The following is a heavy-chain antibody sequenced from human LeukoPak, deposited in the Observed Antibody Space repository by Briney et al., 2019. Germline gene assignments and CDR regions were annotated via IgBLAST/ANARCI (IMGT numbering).Heavy chain of an antibody. J-gene: IGHJ4*02. CDR2: INHSGST. Sequence: SETLSLTCAVYGGSFSGYYWSWIRQPPGKGLEWIGEINHSGSTNYNPSLKSRVTISVDTSKNQFSLKLSSVTAADTAVYYCARGSTYYDFWSGYYDPTFDYWGQGTLVTVSS. CDR1: GGSFSGYY. CDR3: ARGSTYYDFWSGYYDPTFDY. D-gene: IGHD3-3*01. V-gene: IGHV4-34*01.